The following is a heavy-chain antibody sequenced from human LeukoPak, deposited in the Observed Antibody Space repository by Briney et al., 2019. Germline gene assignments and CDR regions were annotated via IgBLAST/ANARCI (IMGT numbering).Heavy chain of an antibody. Sequence: SETLSHPCTVSGGSISSYYWSWIGQPPGKGLEWIGYISYSGSTNFNPSLKSRVTISVDTSKNQFSLKLSSVTAADTAVYYCAREGTAGTSLNWITPCGQGSLVTVSS. CDR3: AREGTAGTSLNWITP. CDR1: GGSISSYY. D-gene: IGHD1-1*01. CDR2: ISYSGST. V-gene: IGHV4-59*01. J-gene: IGHJ5*02.